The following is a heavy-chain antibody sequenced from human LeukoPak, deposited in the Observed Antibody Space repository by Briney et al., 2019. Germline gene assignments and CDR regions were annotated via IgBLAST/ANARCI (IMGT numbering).Heavy chain of an antibody. Sequence: PGGSLRLSCAASGFTFSNYGMHWVRQAPGKGLEGVAFIRYDGTNKYYADSVKGRFTISRDNSRNTLYLQMNSLRAEDTAVYYCAKEMVRGVISPVDYWGQGTLVTVSS. CDR2: IRYDGTNK. J-gene: IGHJ4*02. CDR3: AKEMVRGVISPVDY. D-gene: IGHD3-10*01. CDR1: GFTFSNYG. V-gene: IGHV3-30*02.